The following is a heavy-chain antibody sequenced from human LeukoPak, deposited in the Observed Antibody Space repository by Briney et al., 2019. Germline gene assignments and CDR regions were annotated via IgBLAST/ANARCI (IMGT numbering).Heavy chain of an antibody. Sequence: KPSETLSLTCTVSGGSISSSSYYWGWIRQPPGKGLEWIGSINYSGSTYYNPSLKSRVTISVDTSKNQFSLKLSSVTAADTAVYYCVATRSPYGGWFDPWGQGTLVTVSS. D-gene: IGHD3-10*01. CDR1: GGSISSSSYY. V-gene: IGHV4-39*01. J-gene: IGHJ5*02. CDR3: VATRSPYGGWFDP. CDR2: INYSGST.